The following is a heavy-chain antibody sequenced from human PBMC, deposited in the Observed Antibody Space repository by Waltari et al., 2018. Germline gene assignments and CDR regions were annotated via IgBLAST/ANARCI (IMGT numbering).Heavy chain of an antibody. J-gene: IGHJ3*02. CDR2: IYPGDSDT. CDR1: GYSFTSDW. Sequence: EVQLVQSGAEVNKPGESLKTSCTGSGYSFTSDWTGAVRQMPGQVLEWMGIIYPGDSDTRYSPSFQGQVTISADKSISTAYLQWSSLKASDTAMYYCARWGPKVEAFDIWGQGTMVTVSS. V-gene: IGHV5-51*03. CDR3: ARWGPKVEAFDI. D-gene: IGHD2-15*01.